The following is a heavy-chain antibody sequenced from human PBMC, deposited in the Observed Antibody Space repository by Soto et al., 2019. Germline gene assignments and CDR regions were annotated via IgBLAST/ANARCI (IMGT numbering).Heavy chain of an antibody. CDR3: ARRGDDSSGYYYVFAI. D-gene: IGHD3-22*01. Sequence: GESLKISCKGSGDSFTNYWIGWVRQMPGKGLEFMGIIYPGDSETRYNPSFQGQVTISADRSISTVYLQWSSLKASDTAMYYCARRGDDSSGYYYVFAIWGKGKMVTV. CDR2: IYPGDSET. V-gene: IGHV5-51*01. CDR1: GDSFTNYW. J-gene: IGHJ3*02.